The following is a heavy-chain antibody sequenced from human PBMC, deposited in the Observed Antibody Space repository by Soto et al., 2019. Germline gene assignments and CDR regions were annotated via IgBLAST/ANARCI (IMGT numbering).Heavy chain of an antibody. D-gene: IGHD3-10*01. CDR2: INAGNGNT. CDR1: GYTFTSYA. CDR3: ARALHYYGSGPASY. V-gene: IGHV1-3*05. Sequence: QVQLVQSGAEEKKPGASVKVSCKASGYTFTSYAMHWVRQAPGQRLEWMGWINAGNGNTKYSQKFQGRVTITRDTXXSTAYMELSSLRSEDTAVYYCARALHYYGSGPASYWGQGTLVTVSS. J-gene: IGHJ4*02.